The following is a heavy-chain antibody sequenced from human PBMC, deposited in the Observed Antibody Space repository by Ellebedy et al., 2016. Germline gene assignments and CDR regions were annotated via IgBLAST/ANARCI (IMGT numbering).Heavy chain of an antibody. CDR3: TPTYYYGSGSLSTEFDY. J-gene: IGHJ4*02. CDR2: IKSKTDGGTT. CDR1: GFTFSNAW. V-gene: IGHV3-15*07. D-gene: IGHD3-10*01. Sequence: GESLKISXAASGFTFSNAWMNWVRQAPGKGLEWVGRIKSKTDGGTTDYAAPVKGRFTISRDDSKNTLYLQMNSLKTEDTAVYYCTPTYYYGSGSLSTEFDYWGQGTLVTVSS.